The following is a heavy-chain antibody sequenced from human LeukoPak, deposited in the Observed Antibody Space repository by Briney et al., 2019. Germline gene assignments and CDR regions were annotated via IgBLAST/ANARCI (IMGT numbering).Heavy chain of an antibody. CDR3: ARQSSTTALYYFDY. CDR1: GGSISSSTYY. CDR2: IYYRGST. J-gene: IGHJ4*02. D-gene: IGHD4-11*01. Sequence: SETLSLTCTVSGGSISSSTYYWGWIRQPPGKGLEWIGSIYYRGSTYYNPSLKSRVTISVDTSKNQFSLKLSSVTAADTAVYFCARQSSTTALYYFDYWGQGTLVTVSS. V-gene: IGHV4-39*01.